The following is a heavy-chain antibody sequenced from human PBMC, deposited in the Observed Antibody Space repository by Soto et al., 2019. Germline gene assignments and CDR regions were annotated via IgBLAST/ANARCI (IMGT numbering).Heavy chain of an antibody. J-gene: IGHJ6*02. CDR3: GRGPSPRAPAGGTPYYYAMDV. CDR2: MNPINGAT. V-gene: IGHV1-8*02. Sequence: QVQLVQSGAEVKQSGASVKASCKASGYDFTAYDINWVRQASGQGLEWMGWMNPINGATGSARRFQGRVSMTRNTATGTAYLELTSLRSDDSAVYYCGRGPSPRAPAGGTPYYYAMDVWGQGTTVTVSS. D-gene: IGHD6-13*01. CDR1: GYDFTAYD.